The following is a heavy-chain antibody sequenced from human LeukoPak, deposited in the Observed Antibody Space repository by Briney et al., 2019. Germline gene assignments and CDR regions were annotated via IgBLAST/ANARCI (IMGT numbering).Heavy chain of an antibody. J-gene: IGHJ4*02. D-gene: IGHD5-18*01. CDR3: ARGGYSYGYTLYYFDY. CDR1: GFTFSSYS. V-gene: IGHV3-21*01. Sequence: GGSLRLSCAASGFTFSSYSMNWVRQAPGKGLEWVSSISSSSSYIYYADSVKGRFTISRDNAKNSLYLQMNSLRAEDTAVYYCARGGYSYGYTLYYFDYWGQGTLSPSPQ. CDR2: ISSSSSYI.